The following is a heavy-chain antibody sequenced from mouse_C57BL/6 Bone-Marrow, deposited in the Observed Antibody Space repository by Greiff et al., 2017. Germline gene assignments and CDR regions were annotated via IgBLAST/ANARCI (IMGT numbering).Heavy chain of an antibody. CDR1: GFNIKDDY. D-gene: IGHD2-4*01. V-gene: IGHV14-4*01. J-gene: IGHJ3*01. Sequence: VQLQQSGAELVRPGASVKLSCTASGFNIKDDYMHWVKQRPEQGLEWIGWIDPENGDTEYASKFQGKATITADTSSNTAYLQLSSLTSEDTAVYYCTTYDCDGAWFAYWGQGTLVTVSA. CDR3: TTYDCDGAWFAY. CDR2: IDPENGDT.